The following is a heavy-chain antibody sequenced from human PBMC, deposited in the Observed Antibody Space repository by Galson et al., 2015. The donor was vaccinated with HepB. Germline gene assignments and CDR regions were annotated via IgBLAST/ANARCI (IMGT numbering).Heavy chain of an antibody. CDR3: ARDYSSVWGATTWFDY. CDR2: ISAYNGNT. Sequence: SVKVSCKASGYTFTSYGISWVRQAPGQGLEWMGWISAYNGNTNYAQKLQGRVTMTTDTSTSTAYMELRSLRSDDTAVYYCARDYSSVWGATTWFDYWGQGTLVTVSS. V-gene: IGHV1-18*04. D-gene: IGHD1-26*01. CDR1: GYTFTSYG. J-gene: IGHJ4*02.